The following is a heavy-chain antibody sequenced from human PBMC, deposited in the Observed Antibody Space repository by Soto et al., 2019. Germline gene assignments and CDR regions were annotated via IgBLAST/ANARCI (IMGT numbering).Heavy chain of an antibody. CDR1: GFTVSSHG. CDR3: TTLPCPWSGYGMDV. CDR2: IWYDGSND. V-gene: IGHV3-33*01. Sequence: PAGSLRLCCAASGFTVSSHGMPWARQTPGKGLEWVAVIWYDGSNDYDADSVKGRFTTSRYKAKNTLYLQTNSLKTQDTAVYYWTTLPCPWSGYGMDVWGQATTVTVSS. J-gene: IGHJ6*02. D-gene: IGHD3-3*01.